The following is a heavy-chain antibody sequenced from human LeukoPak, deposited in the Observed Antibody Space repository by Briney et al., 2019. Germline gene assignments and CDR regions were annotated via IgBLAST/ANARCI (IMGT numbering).Heavy chain of an antibody. V-gene: IGHV1-8*01. CDR2: MSPKSGNT. Sequence: ASVKVSCKASGYTFISFDIDWVRQATGQGLEWMGWMSPKSGNTDYAQKFQGRVTMTRNTSINTAYLELSSLRSEDTAVYYCARDNDSRDPPHFDYWGQGTLVTVSS. CDR3: ARDNDSRDPPHFDY. J-gene: IGHJ4*02. D-gene: IGHD3-16*01. CDR1: GYTFISFD.